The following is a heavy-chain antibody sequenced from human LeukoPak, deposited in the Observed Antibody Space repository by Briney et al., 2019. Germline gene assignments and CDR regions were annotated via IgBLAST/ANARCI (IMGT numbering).Heavy chain of an antibody. V-gene: IGHV3-64D*06. D-gene: IGHD3-22*01. CDR2: ISSNGGSA. CDR3: VKGNNYDSSGYQFDY. J-gene: IGHJ4*02. Sequence: GGSLRLSCSASGFTFRSYVMYWVRQAPGKGLEYVSVISSNGGSANYADSVKGRFTISRDNSKNTLYLQMSSLRAEDTAVYYCVKGNNYDSSGYQFDYWGQGTLVTVPS. CDR1: GFTFRSYV.